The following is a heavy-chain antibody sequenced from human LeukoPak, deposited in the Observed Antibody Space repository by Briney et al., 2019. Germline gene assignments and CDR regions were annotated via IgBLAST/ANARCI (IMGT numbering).Heavy chain of an antibody. V-gene: IGHV4-39*01. CDR1: GGSISSSSYS. D-gene: IGHD4-17*01. CDR3: ATTTVTTLGHAFDI. CDR2: IYYSGST. Sequence: PSETLSLTCTVSGGSISSSSYSWGWIRQPPGKGLEWIGSIYYSGSTYYNPSLKSRVTISVDTSKNQFSLKLSSVTAADTAAYYCATTTVTTLGHAFDIWGQGTMVTVSS. J-gene: IGHJ3*02.